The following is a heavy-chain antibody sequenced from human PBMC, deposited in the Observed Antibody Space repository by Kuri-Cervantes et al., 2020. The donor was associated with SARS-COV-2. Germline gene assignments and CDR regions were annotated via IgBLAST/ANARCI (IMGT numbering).Heavy chain of an antibody. CDR1: GFTFSSYW. CDR2: INSDGTST. D-gene: IGHD1-1*01. V-gene: IGHV3-74*01. CDR3: VRDGDHWNFDY. J-gene: IGHJ4*02. Sequence: GGSLRLSCAASGFTFSSYWMYWVRQAPGKGLVWVSRINSDGTSTSYADSVKGRFTLSRHNAKNMLFLQMNSLRAEDTAVYYCVRDGDHWNFDYWGQGTLVTVSS.